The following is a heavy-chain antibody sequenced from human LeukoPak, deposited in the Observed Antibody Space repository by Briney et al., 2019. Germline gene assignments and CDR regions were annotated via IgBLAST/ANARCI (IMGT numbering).Heavy chain of an antibody. CDR1: GGSISSGGYY. CDR3: ARYYDILTGTFDP. CDR2: IYYSGST. V-gene: IGHV4-31*03. D-gene: IGHD3-9*01. Sequence: SQTLSLTCTVSGGSISSGGYYWSWIRQHPGKGREWIVYIYYSGSTYYNPSLKSRVTISVDTSKNQFSLKLSSVTAADTAVYYCARYYDILTGTFDPWGQGTLVTVSS. J-gene: IGHJ5*02.